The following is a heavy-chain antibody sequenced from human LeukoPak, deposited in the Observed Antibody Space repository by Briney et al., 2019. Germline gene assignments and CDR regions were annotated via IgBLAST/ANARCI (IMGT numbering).Heavy chain of an antibody. D-gene: IGHD6-19*01. J-gene: IGHJ4*02. CDR2: ISGSGGST. CDR1: GFIFSSYA. V-gene: IGHV3-23*01. Sequence: PGGSLRLSCAASGFIFSSYAMSWVRQAPGKGLEWVSTISGSGGSTYYADSVKGRFTISRDNSKNTLHLQMNSLRAEDTAVYYCAKDSYPGIAVAGVMYYFDYWGQGTLVTVSS. CDR3: AKDSYPGIAVAGVMYYFDY.